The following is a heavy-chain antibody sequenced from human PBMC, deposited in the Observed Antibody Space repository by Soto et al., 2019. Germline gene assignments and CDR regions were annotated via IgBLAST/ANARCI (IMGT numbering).Heavy chain of an antibody. V-gene: IGHV4-39*01. D-gene: IGHD6-13*01. CDR3: ARHRYSSSWRQRYNWFDP. CDR2: ICYSGST. J-gene: IGHJ5*02. Sequence: QLQLQESGPGLVKPSETLSLTCTVSGGSISSSSYYWGWIRQPPGKGLEWIGSICYSGSTYYNPSLKSRVTISVDTSKNQFSLKLSSVTAADTAVYYCARHRYSSSWRQRYNWFDPWGQGTLVTVSS. CDR1: GGSISSSSYY.